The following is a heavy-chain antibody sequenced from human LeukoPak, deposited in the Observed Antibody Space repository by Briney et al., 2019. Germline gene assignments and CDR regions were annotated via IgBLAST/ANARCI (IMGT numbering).Heavy chain of an antibody. D-gene: IGHD3-16*01. CDR3: ARISGDFGHLGDP. CDR1: GYTFTKYA. Sequence: GASVQVSCKASGYTFTKYAMNWVRQAPGHGLEWMGWINTKTANPTYAQGFTGRLVFSLDTSVSTAYLQINNLRVEDTAVYYCARISGDFGHLGDPWGQGTLVTVSS. V-gene: IGHV7-4-1*02. J-gene: IGHJ5*02. CDR2: INTKTANP.